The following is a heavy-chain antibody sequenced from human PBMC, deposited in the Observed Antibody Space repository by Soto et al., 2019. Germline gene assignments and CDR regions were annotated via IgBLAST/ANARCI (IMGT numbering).Heavy chain of an antibody. J-gene: IGHJ4*02. CDR2: ISPSGSAQ. CDR3: ARGGQWMTGSSDS. CDR1: GFTFNNYS. D-gene: IGHD3-9*01. Sequence: GGSLRLSCAASGFTFNNYSINWVSQAPGKGLEWISYISPSGSAQYYADSVKGRFTISRDNAKNSLYLQMNSLRDEDTAVYYCARGGQWMTGSSDSWGQGTLVHVSS. V-gene: IGHV3-48*02.